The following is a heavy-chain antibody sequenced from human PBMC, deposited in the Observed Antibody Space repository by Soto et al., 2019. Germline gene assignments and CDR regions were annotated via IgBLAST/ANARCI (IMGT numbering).Heavy chain of an antibody. V-gene: IGHV1-18*01. Sequence: QVQLVQSGDEVKKPGASVKVSCKASGYIFVNYGIAWVRQAPGQGLEWMGWISPYTGNTHSATKIQGRLTMTTDTSPSTAYMDLGCLTSDDTAVQPCVMVNNHVTPTPHDVWGQGTTATVSS. CDR1: GYIFVNYG. CDR3: VMVNNHVTPTPHDV. D-gene: IGHD2-15*01. J-gene: IGHJ6*02. CDR2: ISPYTGNT.